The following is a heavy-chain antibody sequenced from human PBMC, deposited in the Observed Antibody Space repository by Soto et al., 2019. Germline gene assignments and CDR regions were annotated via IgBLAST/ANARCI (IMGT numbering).Heavy chain of an antibody. J-gene: IGHJ6*02. CDR2: VIPIFGTA. Sequence: SVKVSCKASGGTFSSYAISWVRQAPGQGLEWMGVVIPIFGTANYAQKFQGRVTITQDESTSTAYMELSSLRSEDTAVYYCASQVKSGYCCGMDXWGQGTTLTVS. D-gene: IGHD3-3*01. CDR1: GGTFSSYA. CDR3: ASQVKSGYCCGMDX. V-gene: IGHV1-69*13.